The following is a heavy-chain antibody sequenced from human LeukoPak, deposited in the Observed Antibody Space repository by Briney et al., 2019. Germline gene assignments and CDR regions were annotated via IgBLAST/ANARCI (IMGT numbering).Heavy chain of an antibody. CDR2: ISSSSSYI. Sequence: GGSLRLSCAASGFTFGSYSMNWVRQAPGKGLEWVSSISSSSSYIYYADSVKGRFTISRDNARNSLYLQMNSLRAEDTAVYYCARDRYYDFWSGYPAYYYYGMDVWGQGTTVTVSS. D-gene: IGHD3-3*01. CDR3: ARDRYYDFWSGYPAYYYYGMDV. V-gene: IGHV3-21*06. J-gene: IGHJ6*02. CDR1: GFTFGSYS.